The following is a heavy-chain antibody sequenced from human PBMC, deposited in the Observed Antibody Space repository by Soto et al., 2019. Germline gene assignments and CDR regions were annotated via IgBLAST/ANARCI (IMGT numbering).Heavy chain of an antibody. Sequence: PGGSLRLSCAASGFTFSSYGMHWVRQAPGKGLEWVAVIWYDGSNKYYADSVKGRFTISRDNSKNTLYLQMNSLRAEDTAVYYCARDLFIVAAEELGWYFDLWGRGTLVTVSS. D-gene: IGHD6-13*01. CDR1: GFTFSSYG. CDR3: ARDLFIVAAEELGWYFDL. CDR2: IWYDGSNK. J-gene: IGHJ2*01. V-gene: IGHV3-33*01.